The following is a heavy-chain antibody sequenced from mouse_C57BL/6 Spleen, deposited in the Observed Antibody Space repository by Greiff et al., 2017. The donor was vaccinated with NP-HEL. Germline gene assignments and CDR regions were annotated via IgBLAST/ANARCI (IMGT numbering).Heavy chain of an antibody. CDR2: IYPSDSET. Sequence: QVQLQQSGAELVRPGSSVKLSCKASGYTFTSYWMDWVKQRPGQGLEWIGNIYPSDSETHYNQKFKDKATLTVDKSSSTAYMQLSSLTSEDSAVYYCARSSITTVVGYWGQGTTLTVSS. CDR1: GYTFTSYW. V-gene: IGHV1-61*01. J-gene: IGHJ2*01. D-gene: IGHD1-1*01. CDR3: ARSSITTVVGY.